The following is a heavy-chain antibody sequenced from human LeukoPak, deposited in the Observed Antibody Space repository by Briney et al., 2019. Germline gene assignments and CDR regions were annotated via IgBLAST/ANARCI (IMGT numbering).Heavy chain of an antibody. D-gene: IGHD3-16*02. CDR3: ARYAESYYFDY. CDR2: ISSSSSYI. J-gene: IGHJ4*02. CDR1: GFTFSSYS. V-gene: IGHV3-21*01. Sequence: PGGSLRRSCAASGFTFSSYSMNWVRQAPGKGLEWVSSISSSSSYIYYADSVKGRFTISRDNAKNSLYLQMNSLRAEDTAVYYCARYAESYYFDYWGQGTLVTVSS.